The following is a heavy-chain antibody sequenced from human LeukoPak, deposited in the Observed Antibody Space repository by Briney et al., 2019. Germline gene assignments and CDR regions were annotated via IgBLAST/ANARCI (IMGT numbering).Heavy chain of an antibody. V-gene: IGHV3-23*01. Sequence: PGGSLRLSCAASGFTFSSYGMSWVRQAPGKGLEWVSAISGGGDITYYADSVKGRFTISRDNSRNTLYLQMNSLRAEDTAVYYCAKGLGYTYGLDFWGQGTLVTVSS. CDR2: ISGGGDIT. CDR1: GFTFSSYG. D-gene: IGHD5-18*01. J-gene: IGHJ4*02. CDR3: AKGLGYTYGLDF.